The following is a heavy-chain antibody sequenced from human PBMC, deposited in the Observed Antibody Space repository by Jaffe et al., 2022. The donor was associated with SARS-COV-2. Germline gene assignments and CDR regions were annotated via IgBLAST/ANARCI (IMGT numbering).Heavy chain of an antibody. D-gene: IGHD5-12*01. J-gene: IGHJ4*02. CDR2: ISSNGGST. CDR3: ARAGYSGYDWDY. CDR1: GFTFSSYA. V-gene: IGHV3-64*01. Sequence: EVQLVESGGGLVQPGGSLRLSCAASGFTFSSYAMHWVRQAPGKGLEYVSAISSNGGSTYYANSVKGRFTISRDNSKNTLYLQMGSLRAEDMAVYYCARAGYSGYDWDYWGQGTLVTVSS.